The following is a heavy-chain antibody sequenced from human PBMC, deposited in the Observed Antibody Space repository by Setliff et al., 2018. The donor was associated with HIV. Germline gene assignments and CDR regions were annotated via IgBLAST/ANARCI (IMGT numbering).Heavy chain of an antibody. J-gene: IGHJ6*02. CDR1: GFTFSSYG. D-gene: IGHD3-10*01. CDR2: IWYDGSNK. CDR3: AKDFGELFSYYYGMDV. V-gene: IGHV3-33*06. Sequence: GGSLRLSCAASGFTFSSYGMHWVRQAPGKGLEWVAAIWYDGSNKYYADSVTGRFTISRDNSKNTLYLQMNSLRAEDTAVYYCAKDFGELFSYYYGMDVWGQGTTVTVSS.